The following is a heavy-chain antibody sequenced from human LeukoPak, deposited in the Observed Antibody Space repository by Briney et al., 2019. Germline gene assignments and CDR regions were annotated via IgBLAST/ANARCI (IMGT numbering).Heavy chain of an antibody. Sequence: SQTLSLTCAISGDSVSAKSAAWNWIRQAPSRGLEWLGMTYYRLKWYNESAVSVKSRMSINIDTSKNQLPLQLESVTPEDTAVYYCARKSGGAEYSGYDPFDFWGQGTLVTVSS. J-gene: IGHJ4*02. V-gene: IGHV6-1*01. CDR1: GDSVSAKSAA. CDR2: TYYRLKWYN. D-gene: IGHD5-12*01. CDR3: ARKSGGAEYSGYDPFDF.